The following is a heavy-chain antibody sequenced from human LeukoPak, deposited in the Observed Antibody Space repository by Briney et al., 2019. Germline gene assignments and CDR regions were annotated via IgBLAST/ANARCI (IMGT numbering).Heavy chain of an antibody. V-gene: IGHV4-59*08. CDR3: ARLAVVIPPSDYFDY. CDR1: GGSISSYY. D-gene: IGHD2-21*01. Sequence: SETLSLTCTVSGGSISSYYWSWIRQPPGKGLEWIGYIYYSGSTNYNPSLKSRVTISVDTSKNQFSLKLSSVTAADTAVYYCARLAVVIPPSDYFDYWGQGTLVTVSS. J-gene: IGHJ4*02. CDR2: IYYSGST.